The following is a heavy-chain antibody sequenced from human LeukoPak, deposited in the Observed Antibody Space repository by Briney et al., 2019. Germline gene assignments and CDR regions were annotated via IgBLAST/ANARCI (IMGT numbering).Heavy chain of an antibody. CDR1: GFTVSSNY. CDR3: ARVTGGYYLDY. Sequence: GGSLRLSCAASGFTVSSNYMSWVRQAPGKGLEWVSVIYSGGSTYYADSVKGRFTISRDNSKNTLYFQMNSLRAEDTAVYYCARVTGGYYLDYWGQGTLVTVSS. J-gene: IGHJ4*02. D-gene: IGHD2-8*02. CDR2: IYSGGST. V-gene: IGHV3-66*01.